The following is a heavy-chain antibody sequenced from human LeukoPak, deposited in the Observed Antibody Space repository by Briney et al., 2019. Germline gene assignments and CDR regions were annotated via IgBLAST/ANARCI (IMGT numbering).Heavy chain of an antibody. CDR2: ISHSGST. J-gene: IGHJ3*02. V-gene: IGHV4-30-2*01. CDR1: GGSISSGGYS. CDR3: ARGRPANMAFDI. Sequence: SQTLSLTCAVSGGSISSGGYSWGWIRQPPGKGLEWIGHISHSGSTYYNPSLKSRVSMSLDRSKNQFSLNLTSVSGADTAVYFCARGRPANMAFDIWGQGTMVPVSS. D-gene: IGHD6-25*01.